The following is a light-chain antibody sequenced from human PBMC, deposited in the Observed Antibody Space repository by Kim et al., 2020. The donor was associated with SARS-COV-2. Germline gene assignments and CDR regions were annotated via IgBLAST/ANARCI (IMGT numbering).Light chain of an antibody. CDR2: DVS. V-gene: IGLV2-11*01. Sequence: GQSVTISRTGTSSDVGGYNYVSWYQQHPGKAPQLMIYDVSKRPSGVPDRFSGSKSGNTASLTISGLQAEDEADYYCCSYAGSYTFVFGTGTKVTVL. CDR3: CSYAGSYTFV. J-gene: IGLJ1*01. CDR1: SSDVGGYNY.